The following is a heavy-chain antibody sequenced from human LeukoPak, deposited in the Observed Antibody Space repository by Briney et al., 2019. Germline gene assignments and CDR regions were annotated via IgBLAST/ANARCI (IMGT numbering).Heavy chain of an antibody. CDR1: GFTVSNYY. CDR3: AKDRGRDGYNEY. J-gene: IGHJ4*02. CDR2: ISGSGGST. D-gene: IGHD5-24*01. Sequence: PGGSLRLSCAASGFTVSNYYMTWVRQAPGKGLECVSAISGSGGSTYYADSVKGRFTISRDNSKNTLYLQMNSLRAEDTAVYYCAKDRGRDGYNEYWGQGTLVTVSS. V-gene: IGHV3-23*01.